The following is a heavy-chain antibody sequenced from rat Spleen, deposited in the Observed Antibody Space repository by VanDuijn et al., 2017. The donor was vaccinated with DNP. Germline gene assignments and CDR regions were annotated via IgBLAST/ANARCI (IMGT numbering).Heavy chain of an antibody. CDR3: IRSREVLRGYVMDA. Sequence: EVLLVESDGGLVQPGRSLKLSCAVSGFTFSDYYMAWVRQAPKMGLEWVASISYEGSRTYYGASVKGRFTISRENAESTLYLQMNSLRSEDTATYYCIRSREVLRGYVMDAWGQGASVTVSS. J-gene: IGHJ4*01. D-gene: IGHD1-11*01. CDR1: GFTFSDYY. V-gene: IGHV5-22*01. CDR2: ISYEGSRT.